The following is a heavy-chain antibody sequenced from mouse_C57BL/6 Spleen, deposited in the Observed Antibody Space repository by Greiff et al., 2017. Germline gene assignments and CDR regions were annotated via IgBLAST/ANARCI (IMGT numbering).Heavy chain of an antibody. J-gene: IGHJ2*01. D-gene: IGHD2-3*01. CDR2: IHPSDSDT. CDR1: GYNFTSYW. V-gene: IGHV1-74*01. CDR3: AIQGFYDGYYVYFDY. Sequence: VQLQQPGAELVKPGASVKVSCKASGYNFTSYWMHWVKQRPGQGLEWIGRIHPSDSDTNYNPKFQGKATLTVATSSSTAYLQLSSLTSEASAVYYGAIQGFYDGYYVYFDYWGQGTTLTVSS.